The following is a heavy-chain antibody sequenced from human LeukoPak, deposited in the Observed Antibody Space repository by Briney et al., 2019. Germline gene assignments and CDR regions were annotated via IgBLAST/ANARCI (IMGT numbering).Heavy chain of an antibody. CDR1: GFTFSSHG. CDR3: ARRAGAYSHPYDY. V-gene: IGHV3-30*03. CDR2: ISYDGINK. Sequence: RGSLRLSCAASGFTFSSHGMHWVRQSPVKGLEWVAVISYDGINKYYADSVKGRFTISRDNSKNTLYLQMNSLRAEDTAVYYCARRAGAYSHPYDYWGQGTLVTVSS. J-gene: IGHJ4*02. D-gene: IGHD4/OR15-4a*01.